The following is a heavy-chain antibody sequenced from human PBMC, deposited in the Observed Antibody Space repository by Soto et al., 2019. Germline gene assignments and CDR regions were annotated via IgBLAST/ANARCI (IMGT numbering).Heavy chain of an antibody. V-gene: IGHV1-8*02. Sequence: ASVKVSCKASGYTFTNYYIHWVRQATGQGLEWMGWMNPNSGNTGYAQKFQGRVTMTRNTSISTAYMELSSLRSEDTAVYYCARGVLRFLEWPEDNYYYYGMDVWGQGTTVTVSS. CDR3: ARGVLRFLEWPEDNYYYYGMDV. CDR2: MNPNSGNT. D-gene: IGHD3-3*01. CDR1: GYTFTNYY. J-gene: IGHJ6*02.